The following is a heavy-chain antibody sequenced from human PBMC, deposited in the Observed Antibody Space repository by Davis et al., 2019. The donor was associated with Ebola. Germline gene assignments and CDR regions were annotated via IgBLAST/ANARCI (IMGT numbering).Heavy chain of an antibody. J-gene: IGHJ4*02. CDR1: GFTFSSYG. D-gene: IGHD4-17*01. Sequence: GGPLRPSCAAPGFTFSSYGMHWVRQAPGKGLAWVAVIWYDGSNTYYADSVKGRFTISRDNSKNTLYLQMNSLRAEDTSVYYCARVNRHGDPDYWGQGTLVTVSS. V-gene: IGHV3-33*01. CDR2: IWYDGSNT. CDR3: ARVNRHGDPDY.